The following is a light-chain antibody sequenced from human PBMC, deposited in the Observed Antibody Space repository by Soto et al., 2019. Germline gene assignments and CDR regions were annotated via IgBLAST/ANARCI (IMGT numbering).Light chain of an antibody. V-gene: IGKV3-11*01. J-gene: IGKJ4*01. Sequence: EIVLTQSPVTLSLSPGDTATLSCRASQSVVRYVAWYQQKPGQAPRLLIYDATIRASDIPARFSGSGSGTDFSLTISSLEPEDFAVYYCQQRYHWPPLTFGGGTKVEVK. CDR1: QSVVRY. CDR2: DAT. CDR3: QQRYHWPPLT.